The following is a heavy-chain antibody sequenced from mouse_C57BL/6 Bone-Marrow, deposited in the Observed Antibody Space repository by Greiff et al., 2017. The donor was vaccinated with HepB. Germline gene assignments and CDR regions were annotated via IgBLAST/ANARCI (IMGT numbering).Heavy chain of an antibody. J-gene: IGHJ4*01. V-gene: IGHV1-64*01. Sequence: VQGVESGAELVKPGASVKLSCKASGYTFTSYWMHWVKQRPGQGLEWIGMIHPNSGSTNYKEKFKSKATLTVDKSSSTAYMQLSSLTSEDSAVYYCARRRGSSYDSYYAMDYWGQGTSVTVSS. CDR3: ARRRGSSYDSYYAMDY. CDR1: GYTFTSYW. CDR2: IHPNSGST. D-gene: IGHD1-1*01.